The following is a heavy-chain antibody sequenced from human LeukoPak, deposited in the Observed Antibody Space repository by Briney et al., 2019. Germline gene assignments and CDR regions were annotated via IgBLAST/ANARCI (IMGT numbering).Heavy chain of an antibody. CDR1: GFTFSIYA. CDR3: ARGSRYCSGGSCYYYYGMDV. J-gene: IGHJ6*02. Sequence: GGSLRLSCAASGFTFSIYAMSWVRQTPGKGLEWVSAISGSGGNTYYADSVKGRFTISRHNSKNTLYLQMNSLRAEDTAVYYCARGSRYCSGGSCYYYYGMDVWGQGTTVTVSS. V-gene: IGHV3-23*01. CDR2: ISGSGGNT. D-gene: IGHD2-15*01.